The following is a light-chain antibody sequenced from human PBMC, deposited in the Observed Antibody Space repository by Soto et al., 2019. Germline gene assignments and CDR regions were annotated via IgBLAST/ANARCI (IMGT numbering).Light chain of an antibody. CDR2: SAS. CDR1: QGISKY. V-gene: IGKV1-27*01. Sequence: DIQMTQSPSSLSASVGDTVTITCRASQGISKYLAWYQQKPGKAPKLLIYSASTLQPGVPSRFSGYGSGTGFTLTISNLQPEDVATYYCQKYNSAPWTFGQGTKVEI. CDR3: QKYNSAPWT. J-gene: IGKJ1*01.